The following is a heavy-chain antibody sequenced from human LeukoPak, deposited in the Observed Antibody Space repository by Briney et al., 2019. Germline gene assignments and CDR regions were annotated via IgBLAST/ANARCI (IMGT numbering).Heavy chain of an antibody. Sequence: GGSLRLSCAASGFIFSDSAMPWVRQASGKGLEWVGRIRSKANRYATAYAASVKGRFTISRDDSNNTAYLQMNSLKTEDTAVYYCTTILFYWGQGTLVTVSS. D-gene: IGHD2/OR15-2a*01. CDR2: IRSKANRYAT. CDR1: GFIFSDSA. CDR3: TTILFY. J-gene: IGHJ4*02. V-gene: IGHV3-73*01.